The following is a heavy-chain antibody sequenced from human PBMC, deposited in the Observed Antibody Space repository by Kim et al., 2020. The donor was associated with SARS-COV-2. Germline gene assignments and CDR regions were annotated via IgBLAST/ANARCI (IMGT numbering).Heavy chain of an antibody. D-gene: IGHD3-10*01. J-gene: IGHJ3*02. Sequence: GGSLRLSCAASGFTFSSYAMHWVRQAPGKGLEWVAVISYDGSNKYYADSVKGRFTISRDNSKNTLYLQMNSLRAEDTDVYYCARVRYYYGSGSYHSDAFDIWGQGTMVTVSS. CDR1: GFTFSSYA. CDR2: ISYDGSNK. CDR3: ARVRYYYGSGSYHSDAFDI. V-gene: IGHV3-30*04.